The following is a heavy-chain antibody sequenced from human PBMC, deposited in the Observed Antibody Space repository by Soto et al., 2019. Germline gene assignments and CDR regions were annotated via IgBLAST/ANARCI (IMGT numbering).Heavy chain of an antibody. CDR2: IYHSGST. CDR1: GGSISSGGYS. J-gene: IGHJ5*02. Sequence: SETLSLTCAFSGGSISSGGYSLSWIRQPPGKGLEWIGYIYHSGSTYYNPSLKSRVTISVDRSKNQFSLKLSSVTAADTAVYYCARGLGYCISTSCYAWFDPWGQGTLVTVSS. V-gene: IGHV4-30-2*01. D-gene: IGHD2-2*01. CDR3: ARGLGYCISTSCYAWFDP.